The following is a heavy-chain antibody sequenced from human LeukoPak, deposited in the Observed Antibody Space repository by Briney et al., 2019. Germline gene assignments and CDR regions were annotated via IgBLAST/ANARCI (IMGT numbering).Heavy chain of an antibody. J-gene: IGHJ6*03. CDR1: GGSISSITYY. CDR3: ARLSSVGFYYYYYMDV. D-gene: IGHD3-16*01. Sequence: SETLSLTRTVSGGSISSITYYWGWIRQPPGKGLEWIGEINHSGSTNYNPSLKSRVTISVDTSKNQFSLKLSSVTAADTAVYYCARLSSVGFYYYYYMDVWGKGTTVTISS. CDR2: INHSGST. V-gene: IGHV4-39*07.